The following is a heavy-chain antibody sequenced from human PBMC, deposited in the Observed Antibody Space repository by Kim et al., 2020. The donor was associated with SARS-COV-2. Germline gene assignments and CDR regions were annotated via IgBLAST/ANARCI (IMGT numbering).Heavy chain of an antibody. Sequence: RPPTYAESVKGRFTVSGDNAKNRLYLEMNSLRAEDAAVYYCAKSDLIDPRGQGTLVTVSS. CDR2: RPP. V-gene: IGHV3-74*01. CDR3: AKSDLIDP. J-gene: IGHJ5*02. D-gene: IGHD2-21*02.